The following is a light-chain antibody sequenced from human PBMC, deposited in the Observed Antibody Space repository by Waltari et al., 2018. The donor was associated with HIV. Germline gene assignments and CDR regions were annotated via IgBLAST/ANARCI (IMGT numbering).Light chain of an antibody. CDR3: QQYYNWPGT. V-gene: IGKV3-15*01. CDR2: GAS. Sequence: EIVLTQSPAILSGSPGERVTLSCRASQNIRGDLAWYQQKPGQAPRLLIYGASTRATGVPATFSCSGSGTDFTLTISSLQVDDSVVYYCQQYYNWPGTFGQGTKVEV. CDR1: QNIRGD. J-gene: IGKJ1*01.